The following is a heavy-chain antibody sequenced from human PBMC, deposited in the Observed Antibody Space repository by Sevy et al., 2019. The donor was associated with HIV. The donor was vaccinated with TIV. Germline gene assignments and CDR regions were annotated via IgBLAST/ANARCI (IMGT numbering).Heavy chain of an antibody. J-gene: IGHJ4*02. Sequence: GGSLRLSCEASGFTLSSYTMNWVRQSPEKGLEWVATFDRTDITHYADSVKGRFIISRDTAKNSLFLQMNSLRDDDTAMYFCVRDPKAISSHFGYWGRGTLVTVSS. V-gene: IGHV3-48*02. CDR2: FDRTDIT. CDR3: VRDPKAISSHFGY. CDR1: GFTLSSYT. D-gene: IGHD6-6*01.